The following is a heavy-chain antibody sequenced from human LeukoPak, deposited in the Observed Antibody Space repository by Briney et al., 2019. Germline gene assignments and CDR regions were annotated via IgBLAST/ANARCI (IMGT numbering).Heavy chain of an antibody. Sequence: GESLKISCKGSGYSFTSYWIAWVRQMPGKGLEWMGIIYPGDSDTRYSPSFQGQVTISADKSISTAYLQWSSLKASDTAMYYCARQIKGYSYDDAFDIWGQGTMVTVSS. CDR2: IYPGDSDT. V-gene: IGHV5-51*01. D-gene: IGHD5-18*01. CDR1: GYSFTSYW. J-gene: IGHJ3*02. CDR3: ARQIKGYSYDDAFDI.